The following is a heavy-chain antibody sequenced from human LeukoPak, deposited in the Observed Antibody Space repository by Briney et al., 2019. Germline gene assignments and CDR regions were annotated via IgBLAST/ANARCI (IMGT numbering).Heavy chain of an antibody. CDR1: GFNFSYYT. CDR3: ARDRGIDY. V-gene: IGHV3-21*01. Sequence: GGSLRLSCAASGFNFSYYTMNWVCQAPGKGLEWVSSISRSGDYIYYTDSVKGRFTMSRDNAKNSLYLQMNSLRAEDTAVYYCARDRGIDYWGQGTLVTVPS. J-gene: IGHJ4*02. D-gene: IGHD3-10*01. CDR2: ISRSGDYI.